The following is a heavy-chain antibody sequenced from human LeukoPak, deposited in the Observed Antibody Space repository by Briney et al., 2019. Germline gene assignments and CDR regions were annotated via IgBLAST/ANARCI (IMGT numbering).Heavy chain of an antibody. CDR2: IRSDGSDT. V-gene: IGHV3-74*01. CDR1: GFTFSDAW. D-gene: IGHD2/OR15-2a*01. Sequence: GGSLRLSCAASGFTFSDAWMHWVRQAPGEGLVWVSRIRSDGSDTRYAESVKGRFTISRDNAKNTLYLQMNSLRAEDTAVYYCARDWFHAIDYWGQGTLVTVSS. J-gene: IGHJ4*02. CDR3: ARDWFHAIDY.